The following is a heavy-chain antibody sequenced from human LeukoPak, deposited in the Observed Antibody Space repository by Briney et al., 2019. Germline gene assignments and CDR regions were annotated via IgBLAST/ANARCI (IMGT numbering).Heavy chain of an antibody. V-gene: IGHV1-69*05. CDR1: GGTFSSYA. CDR3: ARGYRYCSSTSCYKRFDP. CDR2: IIPIFGTA. J-gene: IGHJ5*02. Sequence: SVKVSCKASGGTFSSYAISWVRQAPGQGLEWMGGIIPIFGTANYAQKFQGRVTMTRNTSISTAYMELSSLRSEDTAVYYCARGYRYCSSTSCYKRFDPWGQGTLVTVSS. D-gene: IGHD2-2*02.